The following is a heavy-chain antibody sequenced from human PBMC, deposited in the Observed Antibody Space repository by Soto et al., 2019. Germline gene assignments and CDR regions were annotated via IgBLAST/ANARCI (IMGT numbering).Heavy chain of an antibody. CDR1: GGTFSSYA. CDR3: AVAPYCSSTSCSSDY. J-gene: IGHJ4*02. V-gene: IGHV1-69*13. CDR2: IIPILGTA. Sequence: SVKVSCKASGGTFSSYAISWVRQAPGQGLEWMGGIIPILGTANYAQKFQGRVTIIADESTSTAYMELSSLRSEDTAVYYCAVAPYCSSTSCSSDYWGQGTLVTVSS. D-gene: IGHD2-2*01.